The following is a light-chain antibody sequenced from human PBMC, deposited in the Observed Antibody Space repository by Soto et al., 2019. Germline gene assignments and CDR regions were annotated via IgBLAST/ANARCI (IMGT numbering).Light chain of an antibody. V-gene: IGLV2-11*01. CDR1: SSDVGGYNY. Sequence: QSALTQPRSVSGSPGQSVTISCTGTSSDVGGYNYVSWYQQHTGKAPKLMIYDVSKRPSGVPDRFSGSKSGNTASLTISGVHAEDEADYYCCSYAGSYTVVFGGGTTLTVL. J-gene: IGLJ2*01. CDR2: DVS. CDR3: CSYAGSYTVV.